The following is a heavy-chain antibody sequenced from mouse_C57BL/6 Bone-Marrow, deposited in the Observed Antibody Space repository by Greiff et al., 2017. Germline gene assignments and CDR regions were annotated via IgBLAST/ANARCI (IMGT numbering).Heavy chain of an antibody. J-gene: IGHJ1*03. D-gene: IGHD1-1*01. CDR2: IYPRDGST. CDR1: GYTFTSYD. Sequence: VQLQQSGPELVKPGASVKLSCKASGYTFTSYDINWVKQRPGKGLEWIGCIYPRDGSTKYNEKFKGKVTLTVDTSSSTAYMELHSLTSEDSAVYFCARDYGSSYWYFDVWGTGTTVTVSS. V-gene: IGHV1-85*01. CDR3: ARDYGSSYWYFDV.